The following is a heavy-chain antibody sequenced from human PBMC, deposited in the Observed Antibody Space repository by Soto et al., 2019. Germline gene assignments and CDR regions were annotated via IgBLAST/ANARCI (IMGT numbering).Heavy chain of an antibody. CDR2: IYYTGSI. CDR1: GGSISSVDYY. V-gene: IGHV4-30-4*02. D-gene: IGHD3-22*01. J-gene: IGHJ4*02. Sequence: SDTLSLTFTVSGGSISSVDYYWSWIRQPPGKGLEWIGYIYYTGSIYYNPSLQSRLAISVDTSKNQLSLKLSSVTAADTAVYYCARALDDSSGYYGGLRXWGQGTLVTVSX. CDR3: ARALDDSSGYYGGLRX.